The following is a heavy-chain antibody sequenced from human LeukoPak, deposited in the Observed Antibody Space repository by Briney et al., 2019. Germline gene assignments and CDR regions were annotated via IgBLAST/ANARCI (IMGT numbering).Heavy chain of an antibody. D-gene: IGHD3-3*01. V-gene: IGHV3-30*02. Sequence: GGSLRLSCAASGFTFNSYWMTWVRQAPGKGLEWVAFIRYDGSNKYYADSVKGRFTISRDNSKNTLYLQMNSLRAEDTAVYYCAKDRSVITIFGIDYWGQGTLVTVSS. CDR1: GFTFNSYW. J-gene: IGHJ4*02. CDR2: IRYDGSNK. CDR3: AKDRSVITIFGIDY.